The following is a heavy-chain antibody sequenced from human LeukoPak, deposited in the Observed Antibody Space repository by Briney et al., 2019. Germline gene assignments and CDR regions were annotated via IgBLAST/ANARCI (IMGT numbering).Heavy chain of an antibody. D-gene: IGHD6-6*01. CDR2: ISSGSGYI. V-gene: IGHV3-21*01. CDR3: ASFSSSGFDY. J-gene: IGHJ4*02. CDR1: GFTFSSYS. Sequence: PRGSPRLSCAASGFTFSSYSMNWVRQAPGKGLEWVSSISSGSGYIYYADYADSVKARFTISRDNAKNSLFLQMNSLRVEDTAVYYCASFSSSGFDYWGQGTLVTASS.